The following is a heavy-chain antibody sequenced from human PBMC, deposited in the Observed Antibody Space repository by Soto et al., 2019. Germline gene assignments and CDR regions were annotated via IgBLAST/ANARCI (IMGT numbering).Heavy chain of an antibody. D-gene: IGHD3-22*01. CDR1: GFTFSAYG. Sequence: GSLRLSCAASGFTFSAYGMHWVRQAPGKGLEWVAVIWYDGINKYYADSVKGRFTISRDNSKNTLYLQMNNLRAEDTAVYYCARGSGYYYWDDYWGQGILVTVSS. J-gene: IGHJ4*02. CDR3: ARGSGYYYWDDY. V-gene: IGHV3-33*01. CDR2: IWYDGINK.